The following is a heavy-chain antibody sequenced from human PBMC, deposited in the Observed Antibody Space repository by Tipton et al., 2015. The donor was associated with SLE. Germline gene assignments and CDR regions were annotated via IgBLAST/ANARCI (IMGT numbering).Heavy chain of an antibody. Sequence: TLSLTCTVSGAPIASSTYYWGWIRQPPGKGPEWIGSIYYSGSTYYNPSLKSRVTISVDTSKNQVSLKVASLTAADTAVYYCARVRVYYDDSSPYGMDVWGQGTTVTVSS. CDR3: ARVRVYYDDSSPYGMDV. CDR2: IYYSGST. CDR1: GAPIASSTYY. V-gene: IGHV4-39*07. D-gene: IGHD3-10*01. J-gene: IGHJ6*02.